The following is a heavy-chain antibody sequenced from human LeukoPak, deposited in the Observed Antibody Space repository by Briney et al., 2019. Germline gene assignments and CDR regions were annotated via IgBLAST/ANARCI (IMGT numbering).Heavy chain of an antibody. V-gene: IGHV4-59*02. CDR1: GGSVSSDY. Sequence: PSETLSLTRSVSGGSVSSDYWSWIRHSPGTGLEWIGYIYHPTTTNYNPSLKSRVSMSLGTSKNQFSLDLTSVTAADTAMYFCATGHSSGWFDFWGRGTLVTVSS. CDR3: ATGHSSGWFDF. J-gene: IGHJ4*02. CDR2: IYHPTTT. D-gene: IGHD6-19*01.